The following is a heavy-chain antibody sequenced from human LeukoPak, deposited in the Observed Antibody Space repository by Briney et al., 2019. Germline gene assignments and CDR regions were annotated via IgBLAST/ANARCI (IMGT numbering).Heavy chain of an antibody. CDR2: IYTSGSA. D-gene: IGHD3-10*01. CDR3: ARANYGSGSYYIGAFDI. Sequence: PSETLSLTCTVSGGSISSYYWSWIRQPAGKGLEWIGRIYTSGSANYNPSLKSRVTMSVDTSKNQFSLKLSSVTAADTAVYYCARANYGSGSYYIGAFDIWGQGTMVTVSS. V-gene: IGHV4-4*07. J-gene: IGHJ3*02. CDR1: GGSISSYY.